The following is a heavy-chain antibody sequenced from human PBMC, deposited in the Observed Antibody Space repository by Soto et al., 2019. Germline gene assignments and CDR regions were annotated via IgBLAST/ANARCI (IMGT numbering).Heavy chain of an antibody. CDR3: AKEAGMITFGGFIVRRFPVDY. V-gene: IGHV3-23*01. Sequence: GGSLRLSCAASGFTFGIYAMSWVRQAPGKGLEWVSAISGSGGSTYYADSVKGRFTISRDNSKNTLYLQMNSLRAEDTAVYYCAKEAGMITFGGFIVRRFPVDYWGQGTLVTVSS. J-gene: IGHJ4*02. D-gene: IGHD3-16*02. CDR2: ISGSGGST. CDR1: GFTFGIYA.